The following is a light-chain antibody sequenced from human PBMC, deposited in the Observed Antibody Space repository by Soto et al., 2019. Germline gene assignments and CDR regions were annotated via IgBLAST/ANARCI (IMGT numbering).Light chain of an antibody. Sequence: EIVLTQSPATLSLSPGDRATLSCRASQSVRSDYFAWYQQKPGQAPRVIIFGVSTRATAIPDRFSGSGSGTDFTLTISRLEPEDFALYYCQQYGSSGTFGQGTKVDI. CDR3: QQYGSSGT. J-gene: IGKJ1*01. CDR2: GVS. V-gene: IGKV3-20*01. CDR1: QSVRSDY.